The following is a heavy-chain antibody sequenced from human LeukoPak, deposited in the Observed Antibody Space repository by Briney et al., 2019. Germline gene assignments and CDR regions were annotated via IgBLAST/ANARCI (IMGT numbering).Heavy chain of an antibody. Sequence: GASVKVSCKASGYTFTSYYMHLVRQAPGQGLEWMGIINPSGGSTGYAQKFQGRVTMTRDTSTSTVYMELSSLRSEDTAVYYCARDTSSTSRLIYWGQGTLVTVSS. CDR3: ARDTSSTSRLIY. J-gene: IGHJ4*02. D-gene: IGHD2-2*01. V-gene: IGHV1-46*03. CDR2: INPSGGST. CDR1: GYTFTSYY.